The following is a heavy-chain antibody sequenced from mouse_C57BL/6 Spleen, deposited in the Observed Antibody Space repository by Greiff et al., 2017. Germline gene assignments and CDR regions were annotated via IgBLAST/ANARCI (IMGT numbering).Heavy chain of an antibody. D-gene: IGHD2-4*01. CDR2: ISSGSSTI. Sequence: EVKVVESGGGLVKPGGSLKLSCAASGFTFSDYGMHWVRQAPEKGLEWVAYISSGSSTIYYADTVKGRFTISRDNAKNTLFLQMTSLRSEDTAMYDCAREDYDRYFDVWGTGTTVTVSS. CDR1: GFTFSDYG. J-gene: IGHJ1*03. CDR3: AREDYDRYFDV. V-gene: IGHV5-17*01.